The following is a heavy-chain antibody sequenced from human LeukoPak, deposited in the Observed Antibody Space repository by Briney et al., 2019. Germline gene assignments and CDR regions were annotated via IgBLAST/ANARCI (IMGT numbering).Heavy chain of an antibody. Sequence: GGSLRLSCVASGFTFSTYGMHWVRQAPGKGLEWVANIKQDGSEKYYVDSVKGRFTISRDNAKNSLYLQMNSLRAEDTAVYYCARDRRNTAHDYWGQGTLVTVSS. CDR2: IKQDGSEK. V-gene: IGHV3-7*01. D-gene: IGHD5-18*01. CDR3: ARDRRNTAHDY. CDR1: GFTFSTYG. J-gene: IGHJ4*02.